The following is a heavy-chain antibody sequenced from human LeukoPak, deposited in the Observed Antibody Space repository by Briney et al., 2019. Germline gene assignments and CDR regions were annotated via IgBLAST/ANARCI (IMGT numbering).Heavy chain of an antibody. CDR1: GGSISSSSYY. CDR3: ARGHFSRWFDP. Sequence: PSETLSLTCTVSGGSISSSSYYWGWIRQPPGKGLEWIGSIYYSGSTYYNPSLKSRVTISVDTSKNQFSLRLSSVTAADTAVYYCARGHFSRWFDPWGQGTLVTVSS. CDR2: IYYSGST. V-gene: IGHV4-39*01. J-gene: IGHJ5*02.